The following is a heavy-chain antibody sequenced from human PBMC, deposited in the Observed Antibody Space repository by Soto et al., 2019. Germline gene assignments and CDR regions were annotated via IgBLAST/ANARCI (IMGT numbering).Heavy chain of an antibody. Sequence: SETLSLTCTVSGGSISSSSYYWGWIRQPPGKGLEWIGSNYYSGSTYYNPALKSRVTISVDTSKNQFSLKLSSVTAADTAVYYCALLPHGDYLFFDYWGQGTLVTVSS. J-gene: IGHJ4*02. V-gene: IGHV4-39*01. CDR2: NYYSGST. CDR1: GGSISSSSYY. CDR3: ALLPHGDYLFFDY. D-gene: IGHD4-17*01.